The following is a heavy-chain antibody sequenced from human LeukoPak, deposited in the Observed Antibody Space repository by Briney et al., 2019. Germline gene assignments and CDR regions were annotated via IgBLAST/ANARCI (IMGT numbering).Heavy chain of an antibody. D-gene: IGHD1-26*01. CDR3: ARGGSVHYFDY. V-gene: IGHV4-34*01. Sequence: SETLSLTCTVSGGSISSYYWSWIRQPPGKGLEWIGEINHSGSTNYNPSLKSRVTISVDTSKKQFSLKLSSVTAADTAVYYCARGGSVHYFDYWGQGTLVTVSS. CDR2: INHSGST. CDR1: GGSISSYY. J-gene: IGHJ4*02.